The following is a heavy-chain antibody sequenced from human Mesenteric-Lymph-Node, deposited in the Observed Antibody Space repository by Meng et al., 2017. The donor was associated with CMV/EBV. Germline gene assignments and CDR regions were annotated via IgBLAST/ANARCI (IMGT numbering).Heavy chain of an antibody. Sequence: GESLKISCAASGFTFSSYAMHWVRQAPGKGLEWVAVISYDGSNKYYADSVKGRFTISRDNSNKTLYLQMNSLRAEDTAVYYCAKVAIVDTALGDVWGQGTTVTVSS. CDR3: AKVAIVDTALGDV. J-gene: IGHJ6*02. CDR2: ISYDGSNK. V-gene: IGHV3-30*04. CDR1: GFTFSSYA. D-gene: IGHD2-21*01.